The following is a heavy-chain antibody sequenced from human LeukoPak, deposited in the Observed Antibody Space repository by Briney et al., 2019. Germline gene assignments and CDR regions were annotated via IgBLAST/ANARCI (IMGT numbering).Heavy chain of an antibody. J-gene: IGHJ4*02. CDR1: GFTFSSYA. CDR3: AKAEESIAVAGTPFDY. Sequence: GGSLRLSCAASGFTFSSYAMSWVRQAPGKGLEWVSAISGSGGSTYYADSVKGRFTISRDNSKNTLYLQMNSLRAEDTAVYYCAKAEESIAVAGTPFDYWGQGTLVTVSS. D-gene: IGHD6-19*01. CDR2: ISGSGGST. V-gene: IGHV3-23*01.